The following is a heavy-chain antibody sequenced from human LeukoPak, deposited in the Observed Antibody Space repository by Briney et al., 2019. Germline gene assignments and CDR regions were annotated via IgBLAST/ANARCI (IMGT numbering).Heavy chain of an antibody. CDR1: GYTFTSYG. CDR3: ARDPGSGYEEHFDY. CDR2: ISAYNGNT. Sequence: ASVKVSCKASGYTFTSYGISWVRQAPGQGLEWMGWISAYNGNTNYAQKLQGRVTTTTDTSTSTAYMELRSLRSDDTAVYYCARDPGSGYEEHFDYWGQGTLVTVSS. J-gene: IGHJ4*02. D-gene: IGHD5-12*01. V-gene: IGHV1-18*01.